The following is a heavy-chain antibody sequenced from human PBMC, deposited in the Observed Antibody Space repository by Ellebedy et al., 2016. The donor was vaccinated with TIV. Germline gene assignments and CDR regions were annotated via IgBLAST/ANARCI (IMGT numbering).Heavy chain of an antibody. CDR2: SGAAGDT. V-gene: IGHV3-13*01. J-gene: IGHJ2*01. D-gene: IGHD1-14*01. CDR1: GFSLTGSD. Sequence: GESLKISCAASGFSLTGSDLHWVRRPAGKGLEWVSASGAAGDTYYPDSVRGRFTISRESAKNSFYLQMNSLTAGDTAVYYCARGGPGGDNRFFGLWGRGTRVTVSS. CDR3: ARGGPGGDNRFFGL.